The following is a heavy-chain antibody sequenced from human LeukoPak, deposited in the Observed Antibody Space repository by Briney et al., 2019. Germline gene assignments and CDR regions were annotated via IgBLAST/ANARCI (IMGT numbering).Heavy chain of an antibody. V-gene: IGHV3-48*03. D-gene: IGHD3-22*01. Sequence: GGSLRLSCAASGFTFSSYEMNWVRQAPGKGLEWVSYINGGGSTIYYTDSVKGRFTISRDNAKNSLYLQMNSLRAEDTAVYYCARDAHYYDSSGYFRAPFDYWGQGTLVTVSS. J-gene: IGHJ4*02. CDR2: INGGGSTI. CDR1: GFTFSSYE. CDR3: ARDAHYYDSSGYFRAPFDY.